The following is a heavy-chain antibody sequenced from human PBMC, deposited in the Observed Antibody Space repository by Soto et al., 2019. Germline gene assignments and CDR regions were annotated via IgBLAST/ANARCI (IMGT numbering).Heavy chain of an antibody. CDR2: ISNSGGSP. Sequence: EVQLLECGGGLVQPGGSLRLSCAASGFTFSSYAMSWVRQAPGKGLEWVSAISNSGGSPFYADSVKGRFTISRDNSKNTLYLQMNRLRAEDTAVYYCAKRVVVTATSYYFDYWGQAPLVTVSS. CDR3: AKRVVVTATSYYFDY. D-gene: IGHD2-15*01. CDR1: GFTFSSYA. J-gene: IGHJ4*02. V-gene: IGHV3-23*01.